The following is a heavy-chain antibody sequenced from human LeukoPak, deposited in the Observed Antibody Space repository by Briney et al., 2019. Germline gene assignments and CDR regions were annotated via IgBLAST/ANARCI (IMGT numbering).Heavy chain of an antibody. CDR2: IYYSGST. CDR3: ASLLNGGVSHWFDP. Sequence: SETLSLTCTVSGGSITSSTSYWGWIRQPPGKGLEWIGTIYYSGSTYYNPSLKSRATMSVDTSKNQFSLKLSSVTAADTAVYYCASLLNGGVSHWFDPWGQGTLVTVSS. J-gene: IGHJ5*02. V-gene: IGHV4-39*01. D-gene: IGHD7-27*01. CDR1: GGSITSSTSY.